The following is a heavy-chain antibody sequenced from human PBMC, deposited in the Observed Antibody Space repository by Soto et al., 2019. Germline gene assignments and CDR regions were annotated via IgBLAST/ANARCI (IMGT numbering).Heavy chain of an antibody. CDR2: ISSSSSTI. D-gene: IGHD1-26*01. CDR3: ARDRRSGSYYMAHPAYFDY. CDR1: GFTFSSYS. V-gene: IGHV3-48*02. J-gene: IGHJ4*02. Sequence: VQLVESGGGLVQPGGSLRLSCAASGFTFSSYSMNWVRQAPGKGLEWVSYISSSSSTIYYADSVKGRFTISRDNAKNSLYLQMNSLRDEDTAVYYCARDRRSGSYYMAHPAYFDYWGQGTLVTVSS.